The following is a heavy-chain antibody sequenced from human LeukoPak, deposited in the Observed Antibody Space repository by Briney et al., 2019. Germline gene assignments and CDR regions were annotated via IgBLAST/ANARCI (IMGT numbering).Heavy chain of an antibody. J-gene: IGHJ4*02. V-gene: IGHV3-23*01. D-gene: IGHD3-9*01. Sequence: GGSLRLSCAASGFTFSRYAMSWVRQAPGKGLEWVSAISGSGGSTFYADSVKGRFTISRDNSKNTLYLQMNSLRADDTAVYYCAKGGRYFDWFAFDYWGQGTLVTVSS. CDR1: GFTFSRYA. CDR2: ISGSGGST. CDR3: AKGGRYFDWFAFDY.